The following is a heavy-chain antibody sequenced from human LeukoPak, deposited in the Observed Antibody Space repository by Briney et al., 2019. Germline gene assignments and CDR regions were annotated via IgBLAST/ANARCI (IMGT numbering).Heavy chain of an antibody. CDR3: AREMGVVTAHGIDV. Sequence: SETLSLTCIVSGGSISSISSNNYHWGWIRQPPGKGLEWIGSIHYSGSTYYNPSLKSRVTISVDTSKNQFSLKLSSVTAADTALYYCAREMGVVTAHGIDVWGQGTTVTVSS. J-gene: IGHJ6*02. D-gene: IGHD4-23*01. CDR1: GGSISSISSNNYH. V-gene: IGHV4-39*02. CDR2: IHYSGST.